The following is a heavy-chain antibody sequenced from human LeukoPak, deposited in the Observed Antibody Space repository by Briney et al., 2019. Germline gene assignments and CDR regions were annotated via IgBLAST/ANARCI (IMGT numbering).Heavy chain of an antibody. CDR1: GFTFTSSA. D-gene: IGHD6-6*01. Sequence: SVKVSCKASGFTFTSSAVQWVRQARGRRLEWIGWIVVGSGNTNYAQKFQERVTITRDMSTSTAYMELSSLRSEDTAVYYCAAAGIAARPYYYYGMDVWGQGTTVTVSS. CDR2: IVVGSGNT. J-gene: IGHJ6*02. CDR3: AAAGIAARPYYYYGMDV. V-gene: IGHV1-58*01.